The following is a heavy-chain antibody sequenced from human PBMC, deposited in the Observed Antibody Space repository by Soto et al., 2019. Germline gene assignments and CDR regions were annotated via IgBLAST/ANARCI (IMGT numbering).Heavy chain of an antibody. CDR2: IYWDDDK. J-gene: IGHJ3*02. Sequence: QITLKESGPTLVKPTQTLTLTCTFSGFSLRIRGVGVGWIRQPPGKALEWLALIYWDDDKRYSPSLKSRLTITKDPSKHQVVLTMTNRAPLDTATYYCPHSAPVSDAFDIWGQGTMFPVSS. CDR1: GFSLRIRGVG. CDR3: PHSAPVSDAFDI. V-gene: IGHV2-5*02.